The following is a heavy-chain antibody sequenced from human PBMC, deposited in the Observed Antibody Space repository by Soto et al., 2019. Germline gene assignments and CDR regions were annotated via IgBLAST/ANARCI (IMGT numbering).Heavy chain of an antibody. J-gene: IGHJ6*02. D-gene: IGHD3-10*01. Sequence: QVQLVESGGGVVQPGRSLRLSCAASGFTFSSYAMHWVRQAPGKGLEWVAVISYDGSNKYYADSVKGRFTISRDNSKNTLYLQMNSLRAEDTAVYYCARGSRGSYHYYYGMDVWGQGTTVTVSS. CDR1: GFTFSSYA. V-gene: IGHV3-30-3*01. CDR2: ISYDGSNK. CDR3: ARGSRGSYHYYYGMDV.